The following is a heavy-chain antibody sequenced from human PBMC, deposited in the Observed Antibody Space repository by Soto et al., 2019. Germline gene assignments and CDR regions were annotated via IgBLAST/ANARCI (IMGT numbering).Heavy chain of an antibody. CDR1: GYSFSDYF. D-gene: IGHD1-26*01. Sequence: QVQLVQSGAEVKKSGASVKVSCKPSGYSFSDYFIQWVRQAPGQGLEWVAWINPKTAATNYAKKLQGRVSLTWDTSSTTAYMELTRLRPDDTAVYYCARIKWGLNYYNGMDVWGHGTTVIVSS. CDR2: INPKTAAT. J-gene: IGHJ6*02. V-gene: IGHV1-2*02. CDR3: ARIKWGLNYYNGMDV.